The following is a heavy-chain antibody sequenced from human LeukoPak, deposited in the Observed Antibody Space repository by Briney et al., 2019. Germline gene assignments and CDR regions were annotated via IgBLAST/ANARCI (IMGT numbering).Heavy chain of an antibody. CDR1: GFTFSSYA. D-gene: IGHD3-10*01. CDR2: ISGSGGST. CDR3: AKDQEHYYGGLGDY. J-gene: IGHJ4*02. Sequence: GGSLRLSCAASGFTFSSYAMSWVRQAPWKGLEWVSAISGSGGSTYYADSVKGRFTISRDNSKNTLYLQMNSLRAEDTAVYYCAKDQEHYYGGLGDYWGQGTLVTVSS. V-gene: IGHV3-23*01.